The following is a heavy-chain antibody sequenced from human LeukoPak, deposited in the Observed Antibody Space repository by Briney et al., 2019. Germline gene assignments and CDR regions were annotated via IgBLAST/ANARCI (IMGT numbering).Heavy chain of an antibody. CDR2: ISAYNGKT. J-gene: IGHJ4*02. D-gene: IGHD6-13*01. CDR3: ARTPGGMYSSSWYY. CDR1: GYTFTGYY. Sequence: ASVKVSCKASGYTFTGYYMHWVRQAPGQGLEWMGWISAYNGKTNYAQKFKGRVTMTTDTSTSTAYMEVRSLRSDDTAVHYCARTPGGMYSSSWYYWGQGTLVTVSS. V-gene: IGHV1-18*04.